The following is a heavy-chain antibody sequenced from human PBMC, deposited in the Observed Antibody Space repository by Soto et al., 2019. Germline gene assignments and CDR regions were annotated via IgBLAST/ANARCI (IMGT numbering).Heavy chain of an antibody. V-gene: IGHV3-23*01. CDR2: MSGSGGST. Sequence: EVQLLESGGGLVQPGGSLRLSCAASGFTFSSYAMSWVRQAPGKGVEWVSAMSGSGGSTYYADSVKGRFTISKDNSKNTLYLQMNSLRAENTAVYYYAKDPQATDAPWGQGTLVTVSS. J-gene: IGHJ5*02. CDR1: GFTFSSYA. CDR3: AKDPQATDAP.